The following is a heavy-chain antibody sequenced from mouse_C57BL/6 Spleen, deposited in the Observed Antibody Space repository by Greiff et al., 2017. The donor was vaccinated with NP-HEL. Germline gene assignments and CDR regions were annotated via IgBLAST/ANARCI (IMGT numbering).Heavy chain of an antibody. CDR2: IYPGDGDT. D-gene: IGHD1-1*01. Sequence: VQLQQSGPELVKPGASVKISCKASGYAFSSSWMNWVKQRPGKGLEWIGRIYPGDGDTNYNGKFKGKATLTADKSSSTAYMQLSSLTSEDSAVYFCAREDGSSRLAYWGQGTLVTVSA. J-gene: IGHJ3*01. V-gene: IGHV1-82*01. CDR3: AREDGSSRLAY. CDR1: GYAFSSSW.